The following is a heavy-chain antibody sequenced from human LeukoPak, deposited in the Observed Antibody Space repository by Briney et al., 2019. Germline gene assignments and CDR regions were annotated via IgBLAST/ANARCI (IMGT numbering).Heavy chain of an antibody. J-gene: IGHJ4*02. CDR1: GYTFTACY. Sequence: ALVKVSCKASGYTFTACYLHWVRQAPGQGLEWMGWINSNSGDTNSAQKFQGRVTLTRDTSITTAYLEMSSLSSDDTAVYYCVRVSLSPLLPIDYWGQGTLVTVSS. D-gene: IGHD2-15*01. CDR2: INSNSGDT. V-gene: IGHV1-2*02. CDR3: VRVSLSPLLPIDY.